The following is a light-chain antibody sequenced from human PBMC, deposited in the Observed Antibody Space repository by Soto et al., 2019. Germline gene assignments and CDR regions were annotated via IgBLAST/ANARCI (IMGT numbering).Light chain of an antibody. CDR3: GTWDSSLSAGFYV. CDR2: ENN. J-gene: IGLJ1*01. V-gene: IGLV1-51*02. Sequence: QSLLTQPPSVSAAPGQKVTISCSGSSSNIGNNYVSWYQQLPGTAPKLLIYENNKRPSGIPDRFSGSKSGTSATLGITGLQTGDEADYYCGTWDSSLSAGFYVFGTGTKLTVL. CDR1: SSNIGNNY.